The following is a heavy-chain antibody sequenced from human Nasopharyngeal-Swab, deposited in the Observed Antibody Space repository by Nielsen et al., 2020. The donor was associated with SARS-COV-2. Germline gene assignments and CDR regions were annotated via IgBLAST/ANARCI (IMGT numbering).Heavy chain of an antibody. Sequence: KVSCKGSGYSFTSYWIGWVRHMPGKGLEWMGIIYTGDSDTRYSPSFQGQVTIPADKSISTAYLQWSSLKASDTAMYYCARHSIVGAVLPPKDFDYWGQGTLVTVSS. D-gene: IGHD1-26*01. CDR3: ARHSIVGAVLPPKDFDY. CDR2: IYTGDSDT. V-gene: IGHV5-51*01. J-gene: IGHJ4*02. CDR1: GYSFTSYW.